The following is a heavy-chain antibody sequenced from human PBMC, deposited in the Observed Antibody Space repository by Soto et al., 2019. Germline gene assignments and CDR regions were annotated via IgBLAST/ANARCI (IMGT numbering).Heavy chain of an antibody. D-gene: IGHD3-10*01. CDR1: GFTFSSYW. CDR3: ARATGADKEDY. Sequence: GGSLRLSCAASGFTFSSYWMSWVRQAPGRGLEWVGNIKEDGSEKYYVDSVNGRFTVSRDNAKNSLYLQMNSLRAEDTAVYYCARATGADKEDYWGQGTLVTVSS. CDR2: IKEDGSEK. J-gene: IGHJ4*02. V-gene: IGHV3-7*04.